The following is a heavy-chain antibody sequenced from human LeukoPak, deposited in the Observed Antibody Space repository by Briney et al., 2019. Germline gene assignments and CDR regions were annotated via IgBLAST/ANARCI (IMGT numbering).Heavy chain of an antibody. CDR1: GASISGWY. Sequence: PSETLSLTCTVSGASISGWYWSWIRQPPGKGLEWIGYVYGSGYTNYNPSLKSRVTMSIDTSKNHFSLKLTSVTAADTATYYRARETSLAGSASGLGFNYWGQGILVTVSS. CDR3: ARETSLAGSASGLGFNY. D-gene: IGHD6-19*01. J-gene: IGHJ4*02. V-gene: IGHV4-59*01. CDR2: VYGSGYT.